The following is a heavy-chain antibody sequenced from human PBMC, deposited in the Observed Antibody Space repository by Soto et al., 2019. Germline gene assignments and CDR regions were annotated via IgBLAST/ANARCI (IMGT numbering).Heavy chain of an antibody. J-gene: IGHJ4*02. CDR1: GGTSTRYA. CDR2: IVPMFGTS. Sequence: QERLVQSGAEVRKPGSSVKVSCQVTGGTSTRYAINWVRQAPGQGLEWMGGIVPMFGTSKYAQKFQGRVTMTADTSTNIAYMELRSLRSEDTAVYYCNRGSEYDFWSGYLWGQGTLVSVSS. CDR3: NRGSEYDFWSGYL. D-gene: IGHD3-3*01. V-gene: IGHV1-69*06.